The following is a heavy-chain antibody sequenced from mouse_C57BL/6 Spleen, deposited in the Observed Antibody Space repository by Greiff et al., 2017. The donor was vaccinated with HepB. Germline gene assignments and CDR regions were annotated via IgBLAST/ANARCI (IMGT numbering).Heavy chain of an antibody. CDR1: GYTFTEYT. CDR2: FYPGSGSI. V-gene: IGHV1-62-2*01. J-gene: IGHJ1*03. D-gene: IGHD1-1*01. Sequence: VKLMESGAELVKPGASVKLSCKASGYTFTEYTIHWVKQRSGQGLEWIGWFYPGSGSIKYNEKFKDKATLTADKSSSTVYMELSRLTSEDSAVYFCARHEETDYYGSRGWYFDVWGTGTTVTVSS. CDR3: ARHEETDYYGSRGWYFDV.